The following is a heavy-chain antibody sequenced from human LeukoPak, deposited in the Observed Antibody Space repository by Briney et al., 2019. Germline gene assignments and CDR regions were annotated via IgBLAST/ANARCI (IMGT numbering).Heavy chain of an antibody. CDR3: ARAPIPGTTRNWFDP. Sequence: SGGSLRLSCAASGFSFDDYGMSWVRQAPGKGLEWVSGINWNGGSTGYADSVKGRFTISRDNAKNSLYLQMNSLRAEDTALYYCARAPIPGTTRNWFDPWGQGTLVTVSS. V-gene: IGHV3-20*04. CDR1: GFSFDDYG. CDR2: INWNGGST. D-gene: IGHD1-7*01. J-gene: IGHJ5*02.